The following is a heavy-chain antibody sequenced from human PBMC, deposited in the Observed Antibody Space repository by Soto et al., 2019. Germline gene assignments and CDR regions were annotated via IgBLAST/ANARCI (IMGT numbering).Heavy chain of an antibody. V-gene: IGHV3-30-3*01. CDR2: ISYDGDTQ. CDR3: VSGKWIFALCSSFDA. J-gene: IGHJ5*02. Sequence: QVQLEESGGGVVQPGRSLRLSCAASEFDFSNFAMHWVRQAPGKGLEWMAVISYDGDTQYYADSAKGRFTISRNNSKNTLYLQMNSLTAEDTAGYYCVSGKWIFALCSSFDAWGEGSLVSVSS. D-gene: IGHD3-3*01. CDR1: EFDFSNFA.